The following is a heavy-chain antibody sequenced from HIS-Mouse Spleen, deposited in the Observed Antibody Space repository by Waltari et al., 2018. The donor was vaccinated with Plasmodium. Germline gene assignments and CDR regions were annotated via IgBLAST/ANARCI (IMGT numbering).Heavy chain of an antibody. CDR1: GGSISSYY. V-gene: IGHV4-4*07. D-gene: IGHD6-13*01. CDR3: ARGPAAAGNWRHYGMDV. J-gene: IGHJ6*02. CDR2: IYTSGST. Sequence: QVQLQESGPGLVKPSENLSLTCPVSGGSISSYYWTWIRQPAGKGLEWIGRIYTSGSTNYNPSLKSRVTMSVDTSKNQFSLKLSSVTAADTAVYYCARGPAAAGNWRHYGMDVWGQGTTVTVSS.